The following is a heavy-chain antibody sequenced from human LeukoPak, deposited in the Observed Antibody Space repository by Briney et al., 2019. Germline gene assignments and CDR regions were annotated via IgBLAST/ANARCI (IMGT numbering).Heavy chain of an antibody. D-gene: IGHD3-16*01. J-gene: IGHJ5*02. CDR2: VNDDGSEI. V-gene: IGHV3-7*01. Sequence: PGGSLRLSCAASGFAFSSYWMSWVRQAPGKGLEWVANVNDDGSEIFYVDSVTGRFTVSRDNVKNSLFLQMSSLRGEDTGVYFCARVNSYVYNRNWFDPWGQGTLVTVSS. CDR3: ARVNSYVYNRNWFDP. CDR1: GFAFSSYW.